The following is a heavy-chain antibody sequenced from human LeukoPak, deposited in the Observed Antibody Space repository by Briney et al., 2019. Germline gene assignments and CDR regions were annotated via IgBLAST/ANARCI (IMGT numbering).Heavy chain of an antibody. CDR1: GGSISSSNW. CDR2: IYHSGST. Sequence: SETLSLTCAVSGGSISSSNWWSWVRQPPGKGLEWIGEIYHSGSTNYNPSLKSRVTISVDKSKNQFSLKLSSVTAADTAVYYCAREGITMVRGIANWFDPWGRGTLVTVSS. V-gene: IGHV4-4*02. CDR3: AREGITMVRGIANWFDP. J-gene: IGHJ5*02. D-gene: IGHD3-10*01.